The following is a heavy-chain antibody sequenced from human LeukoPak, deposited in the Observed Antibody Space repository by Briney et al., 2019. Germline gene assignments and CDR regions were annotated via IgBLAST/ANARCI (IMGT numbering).Heavy chain of an antibody. CDR2: INPNSGGT. CDR1: GGTFSSYA. V-gene: IGHV1-2*06. Sequence: ASVKVSCKASGGTFSSYAISWVRQAPGQGLEWMGRINPNSGGTNYAQKFQGRVTMTRDTSISTAYMELSRLRSDDTAVYYCARGRVTGTTTPDYWGQGTLVTVSS. CDR3: ARGRVTGTTTPDY. D-gene: IGHD1-7*01. J-gene: IGHJ4*02.